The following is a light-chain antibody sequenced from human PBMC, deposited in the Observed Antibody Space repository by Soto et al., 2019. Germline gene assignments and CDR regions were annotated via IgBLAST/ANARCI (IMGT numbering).Light chain of an antibody. V-gene: IGKV1-12*01. J-gene: IGKJ4*01. CDR1: QGISTW. CDR3: QQGDSFPLT. Sequence: DIQMTQSPSSVSASVGDRVTITCRASQGISTWLAWFQQKPGEAPRLLIYTASTLHSGVPSRFSGSGSGTDFTLTISSLQPEDFATYYCQQGDSFPLTFGGGSKVEIK. CDR2: TAS.